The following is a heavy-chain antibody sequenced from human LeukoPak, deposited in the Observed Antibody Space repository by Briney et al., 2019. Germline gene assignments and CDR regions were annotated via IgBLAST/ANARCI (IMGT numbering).Heavy chain of an antibody. CDR2: IYSGGST. D-gene: IGHD4-17*01. V-gene: IGHV3-53*01. CDR3: ARDGPYGDYSDY. J-gene: IGHJ4*02. CDR1: GFTVSSNY. Sequence: GGSLRLSCAASGFTVSSNYMSWVRQAPGKGLEWVSVIYSGGSTYYADSVKGRFTISRDNSKSTLYLQMNSLRAEDTAVYYCARDGPYGDYSDYWGQGTLVTVSS.